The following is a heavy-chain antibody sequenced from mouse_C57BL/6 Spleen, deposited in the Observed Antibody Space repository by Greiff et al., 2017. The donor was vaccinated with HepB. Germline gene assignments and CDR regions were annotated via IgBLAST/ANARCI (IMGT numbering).Heavy chain of an antibody. J-gene: IGHJ4*01. CDR3: ARSVYDGYPLYAMDY. CDR2: IYPGNGDT. Sequence: SGAELVRPGASVKMSCKASGYTFTSYNMHWVKQTPRQGLEWIGAIYPGNGDTSYNQKFKGKATLTVDKSSSTAYMQLSSLTSEDSAVYFCARSVYDGYPLYAMDYWGQGTSVTVSS. V-gene: IGHV1-12*01. CDR1: GYTFTSYN. D-gene: IGHD2-3*01.